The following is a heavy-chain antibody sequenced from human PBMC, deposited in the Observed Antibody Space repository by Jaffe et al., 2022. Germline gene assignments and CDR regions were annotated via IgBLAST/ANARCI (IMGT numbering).Heavy chain of an antibody. D-gene: IGHD3-22*01. CDR2: IIPILGIA. CDR3: ARRLDSSSGYSDY. CDR1: GGTFSSYT. V-gene: IGHV1-69*02. Sequence: QVQLVQSGAEVKKPGSSVKVSCKASGGTFSSYTISWVRQAPGQGLEWMGRIIPILGIANYAQKFQGRVTITADKSTSTAYMELSSLRSEDTAVYYCARRLDSSSGYSDYWGQGTLVTVSS. J-gene: IGHJ4*02.